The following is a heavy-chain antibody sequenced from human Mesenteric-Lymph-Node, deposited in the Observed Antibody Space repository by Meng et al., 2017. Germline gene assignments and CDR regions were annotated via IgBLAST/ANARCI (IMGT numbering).Heavy chain of an antibody. CDR1: GYSISSGYY. CDR3: ARGLTAAAGAV. CDR2: IYHSGST. V-gene: IGHV4-38-2*01. Sequence: SETLSLTCAVSGYSISSGYYWGWIRQPPGKGLEWIGSIYHSGSTYYNPSLKSRVTISVDTSKNQFSLKLSSVTAADTAVYYCARGLTAAAGAVWGQGTLVTVSS. J-gene: IGHJ4*02. D-gene: IGHD6-13*01.